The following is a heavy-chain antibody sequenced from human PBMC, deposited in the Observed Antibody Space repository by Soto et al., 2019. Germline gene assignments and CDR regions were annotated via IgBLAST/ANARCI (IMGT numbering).Heavy chain of an antibody. V-gene: IGHV4-61*01. J-gene: IGHJ4*02. CDR2: IYYSGST. CDR1: GGSVSSGSYY. D-gene: IGHD3-3*01. Sequence: SETLSLTCTVSGGSVSSGSYYWSWIRQPPGKGLEWIGYIYYSGSTNYNPSLKSRVTISVDTSKNQFSLKLSSVTAADTAVYYCARENGVDYSGIDDFWSGYVLDYWGQGTLVTVSS. CDR3: ARENGVDYSGIDDFWSGYVLDY.